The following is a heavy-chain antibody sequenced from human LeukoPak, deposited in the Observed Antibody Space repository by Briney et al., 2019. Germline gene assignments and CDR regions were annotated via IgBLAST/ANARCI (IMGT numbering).Heavy chain of an antibody. CDR3: AELGITMIGGV. J-gene: IGHJ6*04. D-gene: IGHD3-10*02. Sequence: GGSLRLSCAASGFTFSSYEMNWVRQAPGRGLEWVSYISSSGSTIYYADSVKGRFTISRDNAKNSLYLQMNSLRAEDTAVYYCAELGITMIGGVWGKGTTVTISS. CDR1: GFTFSSYE. CDR2: ISSSGSTI. V-gene: IGHV3-48*03.